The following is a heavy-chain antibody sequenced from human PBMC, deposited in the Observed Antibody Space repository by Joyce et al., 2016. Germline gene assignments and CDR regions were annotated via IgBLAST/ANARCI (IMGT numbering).Heavy chain of an antibody. D-gene: IGHD4-11*01. CDR2: VHGGGVFT. CDR1: VFTFTEFS. CDR3: AKDAQSAPYYCDS. J-gene: IGHJ4*02. Sequence: EVQLLESGGGLVQPGGCLRLSCAASVFTFTEFSMNCVRQAPGKGLEWVSSVHGGGVFTYYADSLKGRFTIFTDNSKNTLYLEMSSLSADDTAVYYCAKDAQSAPYYCDSWGRGTLVAVSS. V-gene: IGHV3-23*01.